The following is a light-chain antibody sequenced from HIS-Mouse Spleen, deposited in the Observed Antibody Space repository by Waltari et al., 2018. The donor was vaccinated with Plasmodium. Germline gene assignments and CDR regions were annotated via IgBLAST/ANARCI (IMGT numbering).Light chain of an antibody. CDR3: QQYNNWSFT. Sequence: EIVMTQSPATLSVSPGERATLSCRASQSVSSNLAWYQQKPGQAPRLLIYGASTRATGIPAMCSGSGSGTEFTLTISSLQSEDFAVYYCQQYNNWSFTCGPGTKVDIK. V-gene: IGKV3-15*01. CDR1: QSVSSN. CDR2: GAS. J-gene: IGKJ3*01.